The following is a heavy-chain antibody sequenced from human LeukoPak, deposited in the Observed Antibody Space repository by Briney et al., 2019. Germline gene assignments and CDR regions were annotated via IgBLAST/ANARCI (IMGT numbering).Heavy chain of an antibody. CDR3: AKDRYFSSGWLDAFDI. J-gene: IGHJ3*02. D-gene: IGHD6-19*01. CDR2: ISSSSSTI. Sequence: GGSLRLSCAASGFTFSSYSMNWVRQAPGKGLEWVSYISSSSSTIYYADSVKGRFTISRDNAKNSLYLQMNSLRAEDTAVYYCAKDRYFSSGWLDAFDIWGQGTMVTVSS. V-gene: IGHV3-48*04. CDR1: GFTFSSYS.